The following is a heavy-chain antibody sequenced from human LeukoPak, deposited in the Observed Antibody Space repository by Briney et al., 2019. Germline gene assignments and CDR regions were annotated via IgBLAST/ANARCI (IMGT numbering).Heavy chain of an antibody. Sequence: LRLSCAASGGSISSGGYSWSWIRQPPGKGLEWIGYIYHSGSTYYNPSLKSRVTISVDRSKNQFSLKLSSVTAADTAVYYCASSGTYYYDSSGPLAHFQHWGQGTLVTVS. V-gene: IGHV4-30-2*01. D-gene: IGHD3-22*01. CDR1: GGSISSGGYS. J-gene: IGHJ1*01. CDR2: IYHSGST. CDR3: ASSGTYYYDSSGPLAHFQH.